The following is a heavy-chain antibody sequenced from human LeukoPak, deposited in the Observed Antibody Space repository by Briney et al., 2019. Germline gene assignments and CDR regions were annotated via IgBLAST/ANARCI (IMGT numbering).Heavy chain of an antibody. Sequence: GGSLRLSCAASGFTFSNYAMTWVRQAPGKGLECVSGINANGGTSYYADSVRGRFTVSRDNSKNTLSLQMNSLRAEDSAIYYSAKTNGYFDYWGQGTLVTVSS. V-gene: IGHV3-23*01. J-gene: IGHJ4*02. CDR1: GFTFSNYA. CDR3: AKTNGYFDY. CDR2: INANGGTS.